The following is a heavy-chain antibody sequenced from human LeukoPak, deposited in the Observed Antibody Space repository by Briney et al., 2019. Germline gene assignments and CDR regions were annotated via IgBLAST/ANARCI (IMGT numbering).Heavy chain of an antibody. CDR3: ARDGGGGGYCSGGSCLKPY. CDR2: ISSSSSYI. J-gene: IGHJ4*02. Sequence: GGSLRLSCAASGFTFSSYSMNWGRQAPGKGLEWVSSISSSSSYIYYADSVKGRFTISRDNAKNSLYLQMNSLRAEDTAVYYCARDGGGGGYCSGGSCLKPYWGQGTLVTVSP. D-gene: IGHD2-15*01. CDR1: GFTFSSYS. V-gene: IGHV3-21*01.